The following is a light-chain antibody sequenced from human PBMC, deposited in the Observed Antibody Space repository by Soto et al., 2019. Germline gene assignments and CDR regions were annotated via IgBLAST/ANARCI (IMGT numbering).Light chain of an antibody. Sequence: IQLTQYPYSLSASVGDRVTISCRSSQAIANFLACTQQKPGKAPKLLIYGASTLQSGVPARFSSSGSGTDFNLPISSLQPEDFETYYSQQLNSSPIPFGPRNQVDI. J-gene: IGKJ3*01. CDR1: QAIANF. CDR3: QQLNSSPIP. CDR2: GAS. V-gene: IGKV1-9*01.